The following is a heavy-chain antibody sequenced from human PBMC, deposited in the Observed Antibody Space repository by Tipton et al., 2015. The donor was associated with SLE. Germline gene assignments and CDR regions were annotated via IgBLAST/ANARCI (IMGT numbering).Heavy chain of an antibody. CDR1: GYTFTSYG. J-gene: IGHJ3*02. Sequence: HVQLVQSGAEVKKPGASVKVSCKAFGYTFTSYGISWVRQDPGQANEWLGCISAYNGNTNSAQKLQGRVTMTTDTTTSTAYMELRSLRSDDTAVYYCAREGTGIHAFDIWGQGTMVTVSS. CDR3: AREGTGIHAFDI. CDR2: ISAYNGNT. V-gene: IGHV1-18*01. D-gene: IGHD3/OR15-3a*01.